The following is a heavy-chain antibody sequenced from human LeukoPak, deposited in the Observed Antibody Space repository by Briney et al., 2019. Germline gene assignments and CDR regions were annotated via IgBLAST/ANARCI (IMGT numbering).Heavy chain of an antibody. D-gene: IGHD2-2*01. Sequence: SVKVSCKASGGTFSNYAISWVRQAPGQGLEWMGGIIPIFGTANYAQKFRGRVTITADKSTSTAYMDLSSLRSEDTAVYYCASGTTDIVVVPATLRNYYFDYWGQGTLVTVSS. CDR3: ASGTTDIVVVPATLRNYYFDY. CDR2: IIPIFGTA. J-gene: IGHJ4*02. V-gene: IGHV1-69*06. CDR1: GGTFSNYA.